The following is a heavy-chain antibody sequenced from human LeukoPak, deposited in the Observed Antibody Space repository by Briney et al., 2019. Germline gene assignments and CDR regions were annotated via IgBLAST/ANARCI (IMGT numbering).Heavy chain of an antibody. CDR1: GFTFSSYS. CDR3: ARDGRGYYDSSAYSLDY. Sequence: GGSLRLSCAASGFTFSSYSMNWVRQAPGKGLEWVSYISGGTSTIFYADSVKGRFTISRDNAQRSLYLQMNSLRDEDTAVYYCARDGRGYYDSSAYSLDYWGQGTLVTVSS. CDR2: ISGGTSTI. D-gene: IGHD3-22*01. V-gene: IGHV3-48*02. J-gene: IGHJ4*02.